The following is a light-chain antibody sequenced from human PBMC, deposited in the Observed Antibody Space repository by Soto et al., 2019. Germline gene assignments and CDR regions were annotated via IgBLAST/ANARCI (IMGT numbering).Light chain of an antibody. J-gene: IGKJ2*01. CDR1: QSVTSN. CDR2: GAS. Sequence: EIVMTQSPATLSVSPGERATLSCRASQSVTSNLVWYQQKPGQAPRLVIYGASTRATGIPARFSGSGSGTEFTLTITSLQSEDFALYYCQQYNNWPPSYTFGQGTKLEIK. CDR3: QQYNNWPPSYT. V-gene: IGKV3-15*01.